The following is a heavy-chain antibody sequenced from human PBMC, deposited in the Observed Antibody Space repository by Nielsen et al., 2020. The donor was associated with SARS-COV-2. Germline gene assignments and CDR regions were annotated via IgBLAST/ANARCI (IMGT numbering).Heavy chain of an antibody. CDR3: ARGNYDFLSGSDISLYGLDV. CDR2: VNDSGST. J-gene: IGHJ6*02. V-gene: IGHV4-34*01. CDR1: GGAFSGYR. D-gene: IGHD3-3*01. Sequence: SQTLSLTCGVYGGAFSGYRWTWVRQPPGKGLEWIGEVNDSGSTNYKASLSSRVTTSGDASKRQVSLKLSSVTAADTALYFCARGNYDFLSGSDISLYGLDVWGQGTTVTVSS.